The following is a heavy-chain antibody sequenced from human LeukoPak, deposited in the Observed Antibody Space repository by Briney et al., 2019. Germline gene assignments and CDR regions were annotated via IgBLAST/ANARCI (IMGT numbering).Heavy chain of an antibody. D-gene: IGHD2-15*01. J-gene: IGHJ4*02. CDR3: VRGAAVPDC. Sequence: QPGGSLRLSCAASGFSFRAYWMHWVRQDPGKGLVWVSRINSDGSSTTYADSVKGRFTISRDNAKNTLYLQMNSLRAEDTAVYYCVRGAAVPDCWGQGTLVTVSS. CDR2: INSDGSST. V-gene: IGHV3-74*01. CDR1: GFSFRAYW.